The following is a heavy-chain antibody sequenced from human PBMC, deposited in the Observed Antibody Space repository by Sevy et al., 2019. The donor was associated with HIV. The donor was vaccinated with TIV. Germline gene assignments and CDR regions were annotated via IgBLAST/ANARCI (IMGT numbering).Heavy chain of an antibody. CDR1: GFTFSNYW. J-gene: IGHJ6*02. V-gene: IGHV3-7*03. CDR3: ARECSSTSCLWGLDV. D-gene: IGHD2-2*01. CDR2: IKRDGSEK. Sequence: GGSLRLSCAASGFTFSNYWMSWVRQAPGKGLEWVANIKRDGSEKYYMASVKGRFTISRDNAKNSLYLQINSLRAEDTAMYYCARECSSTSCLWGLDVWGQGTTVTVSS.